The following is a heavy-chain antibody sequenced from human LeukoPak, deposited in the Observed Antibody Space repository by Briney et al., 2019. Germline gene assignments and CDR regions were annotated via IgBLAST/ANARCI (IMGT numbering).Heavy chain of an antibody. D-gene: IGHD6-19*01. V-gene: IGHV4-4*07. J-gene: IGHJ4*02. CDR1: GASISIYY. CDR2: IYGSESI. CDR3: ARVNSGWYGRLDY. Sequence: SETLSLTCTVSGASISIYYWSWIRQPAGKGLEWIGCIYGSESINYNPSLKSRVTMSVDTFKNQFSLKLSSVTAADTAVYYCARVNSGWYGRLDYWGPGTLVTVSS.